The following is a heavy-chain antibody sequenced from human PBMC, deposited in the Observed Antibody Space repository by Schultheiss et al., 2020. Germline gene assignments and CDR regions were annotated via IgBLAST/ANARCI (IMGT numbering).Heavy chain of an antibody. V-gene: IGHV4-34*01. CDR1: GGSFSGYY. Sequence: SETLSLTCAVYGGSFSGYYWSWIRQPPGKGLEWIGSIYHSGSTNYNPSLKSRVTISVDTSKNQFSLKLSSVTAADTAVYYCARGYLADYWGQGTLVTVSS. CDR3: ARGYLADY. CDR2: IYHSGST. J-gene: IGHJ4*02.